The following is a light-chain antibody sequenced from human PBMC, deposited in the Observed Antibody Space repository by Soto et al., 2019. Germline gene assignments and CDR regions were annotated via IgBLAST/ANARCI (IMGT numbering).Light chain of an antibody. CDR3: QQSFSTPPT. J-gene: IGKJ1*01. CDR2: AAS. V-gene: IGKV1-39*01. Sequence: DIKMNQSPSSVSASVGDRVTITCRASQSISSFLTWYQQKAGKAPKLLIYAASSLQSGVPSRFSGSGSGTDFTLTISSLQPEDFASYYCQQSFSTPPTFGQGTNVDIK. CDR1: QSISSF.